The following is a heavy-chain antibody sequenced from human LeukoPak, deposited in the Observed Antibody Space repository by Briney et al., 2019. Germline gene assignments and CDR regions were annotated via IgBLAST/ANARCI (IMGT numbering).Heavy chain of an antibody. Sequence: PGGSLRLSCAASGFTFSSYWMSWARQAPGKGLEWVANIKQDGSEKYYVDSVKGRFTISRDNAKNSLYLQMNSLRAEDTAVYYCAGDWGSYCSSTSCYTRLTYYFDYWGQGTLVTVSS. D-gene: IGHD2-2*02. CDR3: AGDWGSYCSSTSCYTRLTYYFDY. V-gene: IGHV3-7*01. CDR2: IKQDGSEK. CDR1: GFTFSSYW. J-gene: IGHJ4*02.